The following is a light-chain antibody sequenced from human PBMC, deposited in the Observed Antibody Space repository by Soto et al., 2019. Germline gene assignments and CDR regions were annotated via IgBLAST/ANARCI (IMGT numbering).Light chain of an antibody. CDR2: YVI. CDR3: CSYAGSYTYV. CDR1: SSDVGGYKY. Sequence: SVLTQPRTVSGSPGQSVTISCTGTSSDVGGYKYVSWYPQHPDKAPKLMIYYVIKRPSGVPDRFSGSKSGNSASLTISGLQAEYEADYFCCSYAGSYTYVFGTGTKVTVL. V-gene: IGLV2-11*01. J-gene: IGLJ1*01.